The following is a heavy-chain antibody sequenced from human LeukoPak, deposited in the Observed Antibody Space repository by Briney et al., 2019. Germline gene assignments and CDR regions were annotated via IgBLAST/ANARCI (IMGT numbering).Heavy chain of an antibody. J-gene: IGHJ5*02. CDR2: ISYSGRT. Sequence: SETLSLTCTVSGGSISSYYWSWIRQPPGKGLECIGYISYSGRTNYNPSLKSRVTIFIDTSKNQFSLKLSSVTAADTAVYYCAGVTEGSGYNWFDPWGQGTLVTVSS. CDR3: AGVTEGSGYNWFDP. V-gene: IGHV4-59*01. CDR1: GGSISSYY. D-gene: IGHD3-3*01.